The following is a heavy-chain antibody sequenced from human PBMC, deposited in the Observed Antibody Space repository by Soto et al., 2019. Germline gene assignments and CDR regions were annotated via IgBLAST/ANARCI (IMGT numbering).Heavy chain of an antibody. Sequence: ASVKVSCKASGYTFTSYALNWVRQAPGQRLEWMGWINAGNGNTKYSQKFQGRVTITRDTSARTAYIELSSRRSEDTAVYYCARGRNSHSTSDAFDIWGQGTVVTVS. CDR3: ARGRNSHSTSDAFDI. CDR1: GYTFTSYA. V-gene: IGHV1-3*01. J-gene: IGHJ3*02. D-gene: IGHD4-4*01. CDR2: INAGNGNT.